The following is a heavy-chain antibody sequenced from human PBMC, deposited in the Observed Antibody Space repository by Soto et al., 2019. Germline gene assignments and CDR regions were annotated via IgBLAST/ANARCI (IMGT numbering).Heavy chain of an antibody. Sequence: GGSLRLSCAASGFTFDDYAMHWVRQAPGKGLEWVSGISWNSGSIGYADSVKGRFTISRDNAKNSLYLQMNSLRAEDTALYYCAKDRGYDPQNAFDIWGQGTMVTVSS. CDR3: AKDRGYDPQNAFDI. CDR2: ISWNSGSI. CDR1: GFTFDDYA. D-gene: IGHD5-12*01. V-gene: IGHV3-9*01. J-gene: IGHJ3*02.